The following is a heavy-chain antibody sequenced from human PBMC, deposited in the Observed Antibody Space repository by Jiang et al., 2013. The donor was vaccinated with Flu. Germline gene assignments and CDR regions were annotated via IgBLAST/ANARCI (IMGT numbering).Heavy chain of an antibody. CDR1: GGSISSSSYY. D-gene: IGHD5-24*01. J-gene: IGHJ4*02. Sequence: GPGLVKPSETLSLTCTVSGGSISSSSYYWGWIRQPPGKGLEWIGSIYYSGSTYYNPSLKSRVTISVDTSKNQFSLKLSSVTAADTAVYYCARHDGRRWLQLFPIIFDYWAREPWSPSPQ. CDR3: ARHDGRRWLQLFPIIFDY. CDR2: IYYSGST. V-gene: IGHV4-39*01.